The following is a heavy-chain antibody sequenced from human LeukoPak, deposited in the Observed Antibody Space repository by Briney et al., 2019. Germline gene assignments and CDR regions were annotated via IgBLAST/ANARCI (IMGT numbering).Heavy chain of an antibody. CDR3: ARALGAEGWFDP. V-gene: IGHV6-1*01. D-gene: IGHD3-16*01. CDR1: GDSVSSNSAA. Sequence: SQTLSLTCAISGDSVSSNSAAWNWIRQSPSRGLEWLGRTYYRSKWYNDYAVSVKSRITINPDTSKNQFSLQLNSVPPEDTAMYYCARALGAEGWFDPWGQGTLVTVSS. CDR2: TYYRSKWYN. J-gene: IGHJ5*02.